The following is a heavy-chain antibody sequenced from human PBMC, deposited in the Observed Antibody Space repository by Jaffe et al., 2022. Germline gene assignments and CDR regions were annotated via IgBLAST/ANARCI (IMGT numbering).Heavy chain of an antibody. J-gene: IGHJ4*02. D-gene: IGHD1-26*01. Sequence: EVQLVESGGGLVQPGRSLRLSCTGSGFTFGDYAMSWVRQVPGKGLEWVSFIRSKAYGGETQYAASVKGRFTISRDDSKSIAYLQMNSLKTEDTAVYYCTRGGSYLGYYFDYWGQGTLVTVSS. CDR3: TRGGSYLGYYFDY. CDR1: GFTFGDYA. V-gene: IGHV3-49*04. CDR2: IRSKAYGGET.